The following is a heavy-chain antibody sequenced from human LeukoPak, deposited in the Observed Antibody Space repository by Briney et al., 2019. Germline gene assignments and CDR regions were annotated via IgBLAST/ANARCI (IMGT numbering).Heavy chain of an antibody. J-gene: IGHJ3*02. CDR3: ARDRPRQWQWLVTGAFDI. Sequence: PSETLSLTCTVSGGSISSSSYYWGWIRQPPGKGLEWIGSIYYSGSTYYNPSLKSRITISVDTSKNQFSLKLSSVTAADTAVYYCARDRPRQWQWLVTGAFDIWGQGTMVTVSS. CDR2: IYYSGST. CDR1: GGSISSSSYY. D-gene: IGHD6-19*01. V-gene: IGHV4-39*07.